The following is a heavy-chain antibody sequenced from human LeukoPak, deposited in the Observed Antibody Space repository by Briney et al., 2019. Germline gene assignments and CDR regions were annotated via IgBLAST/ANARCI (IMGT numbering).Heavy chain of an antibody. D-gene: IGHD5-24*01. Sequence: GGSLRLSCVASGFPFSSYWMTWVRQAPGKGLEWVANIKQDGSKKSYVDSVRGRFTISRDNAKNSLYLQMNSLRAEDTAIYYCTRVGYIDEGIDYWGQGTLVTVSS. CDR1: GFPFSSYW. J-gene: IGHJ4*02. CDR2: IKQDGSKK. V-gene: IGHV3-7*04. CDR3: TRVGYIDEGIDY.